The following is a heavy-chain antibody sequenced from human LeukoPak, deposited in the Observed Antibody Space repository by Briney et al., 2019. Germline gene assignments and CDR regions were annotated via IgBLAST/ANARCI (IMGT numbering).Heavy chain of an antibody. CDR1: GYHFTSYW. CDR3: ARVEQQLAAPFDY. V-gene: IGHV5-51*01. CDR2: IYPGDSDT. J-gene: IGHJ4*02. D-gene: IGHD6-13*01. Sequence: GGSLKISCKGSGYHFTSYWNGWVRQMPGKGLEWMGIIYPGDSDTRYSPSFQGQVTISADKSISTAYLQWSSLKASDTAMYYCARVEQQLAAPFDYWGQGPLVPVSS.